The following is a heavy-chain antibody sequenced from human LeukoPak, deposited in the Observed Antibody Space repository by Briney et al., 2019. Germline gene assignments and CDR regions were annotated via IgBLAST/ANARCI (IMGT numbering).Heavy chain of an antibody. V-gene: IGHV1-24*01. CDR1: GYTLTELS. D-gene: IGHD3-10*01. CDR2: FDPEDGET. Sequence: ASVKVSCKASGYTLTELSMHWVRQAPGKGLEWMGGFDPEDGETIYAQKFQGRVTMTEDTSTDTAYMELSSLRSEDTAVYYCATGSTLITMVRGVTPGPNAFDIWGQGTMVTVSS. CDR3: ATGSTLITMVRGVTPGPNAFDI. J-gene: IGHJ3*02.